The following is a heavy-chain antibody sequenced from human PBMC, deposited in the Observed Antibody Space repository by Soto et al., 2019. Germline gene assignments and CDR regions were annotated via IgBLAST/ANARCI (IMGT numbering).Heavy chain of an antibody. CDR3: ARGRYRYDRSDYYKFDY. D-gene: IGHD3-22*01. Sequence: ASVKVSCKASGYSFTSYDINWVRQATGQGLEWMGWINPNSGNTGYAQKFQGRVTMTRNTSISTAYMALSSLRAEDTAVYYCARGRYRYDRSDYYKFDYWGQGTLVTVSS. CDR2: INPNSGNT. V-gene: IGHV1-8*01. J-gene: IGHJ4*02. CDR1: GYSFTSYD.